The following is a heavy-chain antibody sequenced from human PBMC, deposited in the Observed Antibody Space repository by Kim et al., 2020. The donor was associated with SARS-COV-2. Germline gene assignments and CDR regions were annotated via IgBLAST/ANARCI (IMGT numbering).Heavy chain of an antibody. CDR1: GFTFSNYV. J-gene: IGHJ4*02. V-gene: IGHV3-23*01. CDR3: AKDPYYDFWSGYYFDY. D-gene: IGHD3-3*01. CDR2: ISGSGGST. Sequence: LSLTCAASGFTFSNYVMSWVRQAPGKGLEWVSAISGSGGSTYYADSVKGRFTISRDNSKNTLYLQMNSLRAEDTAIYYCAKDPYYDFWSGYYFDYWGQGIMVTVSS.